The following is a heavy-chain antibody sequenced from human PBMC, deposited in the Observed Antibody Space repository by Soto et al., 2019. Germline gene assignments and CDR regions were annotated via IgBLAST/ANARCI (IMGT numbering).Heavy chain of an antibody. J-gene: IGHJ4*02. CDR3: TGEVASGY. CDR2: ISRDGGTK. CDR1: GFTVSTYG. V-gene: IGHV3-30*03. Sequence: QVQLVESGGGVVQPGRSLRLSCAVSGFTVSTYGMHWVRQAPGKGLEWVAVISRDGGTKYYADSVKGRFTISRDNSRNNLVLEMNSLRGDDMAVYYCTGEVASGYWGQGTLVTVSS. D-gene: IGHD2-8*02.